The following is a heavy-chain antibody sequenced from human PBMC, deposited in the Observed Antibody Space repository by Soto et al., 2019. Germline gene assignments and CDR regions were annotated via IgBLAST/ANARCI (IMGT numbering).Heavy chain of an antibody. J-gene: IGHJ4*02. CDR1: GFTFSTYG. Sequence: PGGSLRLSSAASGFTFSTYGMHWVRQPPGEGLEWVAVISSDGKSEHYADPVKGRFSISRDNSKNTLSLQMNSLRVEDTAVYYCAKTITTYSGDSRGRGALVDYWGQGTLVTVSS. CDR3: AKTITTYSGDSRGRGALVDY. V-gene: IGHV3-30*18. D-gene: IGHD3-22*01. CDR2: ISSDGKSE.